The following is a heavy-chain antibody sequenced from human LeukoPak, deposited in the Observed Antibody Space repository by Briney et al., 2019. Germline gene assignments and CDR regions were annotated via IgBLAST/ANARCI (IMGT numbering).Heavy chain of an antibody. CDR1: RGTFSTYA. Sequence: SVKVSCKASRGTFSTYAITWVRQAPGQGLEWMGGIIPIFGTANYAQKFQGRVTITADESTSTAYMELSSLRSEDTAVYYCARDLRKNFWSGYYDYWGQGTLVTVSS. V-gene: IGHV1-69*13. J-gene: IGHJ4*02. CDR3: ARDLRKNFWSGYYDY. CDR2: IIPIFGTA. D-gene: IGHD3-3*01.